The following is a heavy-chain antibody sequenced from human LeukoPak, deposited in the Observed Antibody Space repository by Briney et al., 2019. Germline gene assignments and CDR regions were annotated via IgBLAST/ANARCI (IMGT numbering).Heavy chain of an antibody. V-gene: IGHV3-66*01. CDR2: IYSIGST. CDR1: GFTVSNTY. CDR3: ARGSLWFGEL. J-gene: IGHJ4*02. Sequence: GGSLRLSCAASGFTVSNTYMSWVRQAPGKGLEWVSVIYSIGSTYYADSTKGRVTISRDNSKNTLYLQMNSLRAEDTAVYYCARGSLWFGELWGQGTLVTVSS. D-gene: IGHD3-10*01.